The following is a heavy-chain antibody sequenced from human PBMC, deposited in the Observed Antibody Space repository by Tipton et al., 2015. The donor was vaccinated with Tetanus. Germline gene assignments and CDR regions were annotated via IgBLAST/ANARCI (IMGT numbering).Heavy chain of an antibody. D-gene: IGHD5-12*01. CDR2: LYADVDVA. CDR3: AKDSRHTGYDADL. Sequence: SLRLSCVASGFTLTNYAMSWVRQAPGKGLEWVSVLYADVDVAYYADSVRGRFTISRDKSENTLYLQMNSLRAEDTATYYCAKDSRHTGYDADLWGQGTLVAVSS. J-gene: IGHJ5*02. CDR1: GFTLTNYA. V-gene: IGHV3-23*03.